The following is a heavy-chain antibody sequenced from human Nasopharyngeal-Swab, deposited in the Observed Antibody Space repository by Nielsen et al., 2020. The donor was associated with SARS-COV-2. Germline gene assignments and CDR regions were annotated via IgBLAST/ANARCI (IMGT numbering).Heavy chain of an antibody. J-gene: IGHJ3*02. Sequence: GVLKISCAASGFTFSSHSMNWVRQAPGKGLEWVSSISSSSTYIYYADSVKGRFTISRDNAKNSLYLQMNSLRVEDTAVYYCARVLLRALGKFGEGYAFDIWGQGTMVTVSS. CDR2: ISSSSTYI. CDR3: ARVLLRALGKFGEGYAFDI. D-gene: IGHD3-10*01. V-gene: IGHV3-21*01. CDR1: GFTFSSHS.